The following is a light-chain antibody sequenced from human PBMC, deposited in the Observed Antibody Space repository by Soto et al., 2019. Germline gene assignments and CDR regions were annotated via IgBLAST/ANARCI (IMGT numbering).Light chain of an antibody. V-gene: IGLV2-14*01. Sequence: QSVLTQPASVSGSPGQSITISCTGTSGDIGSYNRVSWYQQHPGKAPKLIIYEVTDRPSGVSNRFSGSKSGNTASLTISGLQAEDEAEYYCSSYTNINTWAWVFGTGTKVTVL. CDR3: SSYTNINTWAWV. CDR1: SGDIGSYNR. J-gene: IGLJ1*01. CDR2: EVT.